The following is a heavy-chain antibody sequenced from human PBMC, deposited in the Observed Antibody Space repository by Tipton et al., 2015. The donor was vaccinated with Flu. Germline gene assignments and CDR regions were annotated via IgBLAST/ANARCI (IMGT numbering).Heavy chain of an antibody. J-gene: IGHJ5*02. CDR3: ARRDYSNYVSEPKNWFDP. Sequence: LRLSCAVSGDSIRSDFYWAWIRQFPGKGLEWIGTVSRTGSTIYNPSLKSRVTISIDTSKNQFSLNMRSVTAADMAVYYCARRDYSNYVSEPKNWFDPWGQGALVTVSS. CDR2: VSRTGST. V-gene: IGHV4-38-2*01. D-gene: IGHD4-11*01. CDR1: GDSIRSDFY.